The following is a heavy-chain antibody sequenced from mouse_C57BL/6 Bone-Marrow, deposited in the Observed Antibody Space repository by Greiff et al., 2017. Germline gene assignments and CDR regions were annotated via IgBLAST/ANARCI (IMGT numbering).Heavy chain of an antibody. Sequence: VQLQQSGPELVKPGASVKISCKASGYAFSSSWMNWVKQRPGKGLEWIGRIYPGDGDTNYNGKFKGKATLTADKSSSTAYMQLSSLTSEDSAVYFCARGHGSSYYYAMDYWGQGTSVTVSS. D-gene: IGHD1-1*01. J-gene: IGHJ4*01. CDR2: IYPGDGDT. CDR1: GYAFSSSW. CDR3: ARGHGSSYYYAMDY. V-gene: IGHV1-82*01.